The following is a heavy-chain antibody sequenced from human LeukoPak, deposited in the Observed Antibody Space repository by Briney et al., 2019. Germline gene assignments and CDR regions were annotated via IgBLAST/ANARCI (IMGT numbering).Heavy chain of an antibody. V-gene: IGHV4-59*01. CDR1: GGSISSYC. D-gene: IGHD6-13*01. Sequence: SETLSLTCTVSGGSISSYCWSWIRQPPGKGLEWIGYIYYSGSTNYNPSLKSRVTISVDTSKNQFSLKLSSVTAADTAVYYCARGVAAAGFFDYWGQGTLVTVSS. CDR3: ARGVAAAGFFDY. CDR2: IYYSGST. J-gene: IGHJ4*02.